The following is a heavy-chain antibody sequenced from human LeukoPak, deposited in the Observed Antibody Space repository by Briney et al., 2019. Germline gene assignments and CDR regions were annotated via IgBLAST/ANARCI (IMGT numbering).Heavy chain of an antibody. V-gene: IGHV3-21*01. Sequence: GGSLRLSCAASGFTFSSYSMNWVRQAPGKGLEWDSSITSSSSYIYYRDSVKGRFTISRDNAKNSLYLQMNSLRAEDTAVYYCAKIISDWSRGAFDIWGQGTMVTVSS. CDR3: AKIISDWSRGAFDI. J-gene: IGHJ3*02. CDR1: GFTFSSYS. D-gene: IGHD6-19*01. CDR2: ITSSSSYI.